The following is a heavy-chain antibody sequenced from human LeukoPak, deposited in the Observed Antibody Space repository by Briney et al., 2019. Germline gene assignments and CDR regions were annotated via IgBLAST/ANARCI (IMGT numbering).Heavy chain of an antibody. Sequence: SETLSLTCTVSGGSISSSSYYWGWIRQPPGKGLEWIGSIYYSGSTYYNPSLKSRVTISVDTSKNQFSLKLSSVTAADTAVYYCARVEYCGGDCYPPYYYYYMDVWGKGTTVTVSS. CDR1: GGSISSSSYY. J-gene: IGHJ6*03. CDR3: ARVEYCGGDCYPPYYYYYMDV. CDR2: IYYSGST. V-gene: IGHV4-39*07. D-gene: IGHD2-21*02.